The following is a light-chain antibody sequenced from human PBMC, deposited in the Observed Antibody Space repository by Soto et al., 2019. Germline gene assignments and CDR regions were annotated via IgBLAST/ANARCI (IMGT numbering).Light chain of an antibody. J-gene: IGKJ4*01. Sequence: ELVVTQSLATLSVSPGERATLSCRASQSVSSNLAWYQQKPGQAPRLLIYGASTRATGIPARFSGSGSGTEFTLTISSLQSEDFVVYYCQQYNNWPLTFGGGTKVDIK. CDR2: GAS. CDR3: QQYNNWPLT. V-gene: IGKV3-15*01. CDR1: QSVSSN.